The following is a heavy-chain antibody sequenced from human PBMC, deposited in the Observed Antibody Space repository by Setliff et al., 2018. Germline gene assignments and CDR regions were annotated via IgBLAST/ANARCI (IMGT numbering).Heavy chain of an antibody. J-gene: IGHJ4*02. D-gene: IGHD2-2*01. V-gene: IGHV3-7*01. CDR3: VRLGCSTTSCYYFDY. CDR2: IKQDGSEK. CDR1: GFTFSSYR. Sequence: TGGSLRLSCAASGFTFSSYRMSWVRQAPGKGLEWVANIKQDGSEKYYVDSVKGRFTISRDNANNSLYLQMNTLRVEDTAVYFCVRLGCSTTSCYYFDYWGQGAQVTVS.